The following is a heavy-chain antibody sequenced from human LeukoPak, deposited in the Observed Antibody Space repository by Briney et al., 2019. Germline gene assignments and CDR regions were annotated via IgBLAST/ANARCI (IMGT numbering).Heavy chain of an antibody. V-gene: IGHV4-38-2*02. CDR2: IYHSGST. Sequence: SETLSLTCTVSGHSISSGYYWGWIRQPPGKGLEWIGSIYHSGSTYYNPSLKSRVTISVDTSKNQFSLKLSSVTAADTAVYYCARDRPRGRIRGVPLAYWGQGTLVTVSS. CDR1: GHSISSGYY. D-gene: IGHD3-10*01. J-gene: IGHJ4*02. CDR3: ARDRPRGRIRGVPLAY.